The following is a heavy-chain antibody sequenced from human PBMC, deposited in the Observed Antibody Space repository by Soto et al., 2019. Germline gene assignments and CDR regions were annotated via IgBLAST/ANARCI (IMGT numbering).Heavy chain of an antibody. V-gene: IGHV4-34*01. Sequence: PSETLSLTCAVYGGSFSGYYWTWIRQPPGTGLEWIGEINHSGSTNYNPSLKSRVTISVDTSKNQFSLKLTSVTAADTAVYYCAREDDFGDNPLDNWGQGTLVTVSS. J-gene: IGHJ4*02. CDR2: INHSGST. CDR3: AREDDFGDNPLDN. D-gene: IGHD4-17*01. CDR1: GGSFSGYY.